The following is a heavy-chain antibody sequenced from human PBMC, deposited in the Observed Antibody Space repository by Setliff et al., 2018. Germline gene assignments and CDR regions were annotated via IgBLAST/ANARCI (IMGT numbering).Heavy chain of an antibody. CDR1: GGSVSPYF. D-gene: IGHD3-22*01. V-gene: IGHV4-59*02. Sequence: SETLSLTCTASGGSVSPYFWSWIRQPPGKGLEWIGYIYHNGNTNFNPSLKSRVNMSVDTSKNQFSLKLTSVTAADTAVYYCRVWVTMIEMESWGQGTLVTVSS. CDR3: RVWVTMIEMES. J-gene: IGHJ4*02. CDR2: IYHNGNT.